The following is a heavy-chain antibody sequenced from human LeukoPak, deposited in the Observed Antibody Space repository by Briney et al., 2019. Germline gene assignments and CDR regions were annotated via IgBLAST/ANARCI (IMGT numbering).Heavy chain of an antibody. D-gene: IGHD4-17*01. V-gene: IGHV3-74*01. J-gene: IGHJ3*02. CDR2: INSDGSST. Sequence: GGSLRLSCAASGFTFSSYWMRWVRQAPGKGLVWVPRINSDGSSTSYADSVKGRFTISRDNAKNTLYLQMNSLRAEDTAVYYCARKCYGDYDDAFDIWGQGTMVTVSS. CDR3: ARKCYGDYDDAFDI. CDR1: GFTFSSYW.